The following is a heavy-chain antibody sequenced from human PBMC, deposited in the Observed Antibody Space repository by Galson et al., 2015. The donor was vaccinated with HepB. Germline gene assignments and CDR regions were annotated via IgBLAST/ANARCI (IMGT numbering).Heavy chain of an antibody. CDR3: TRHRHSASWDFGY. Sequence: SVKVSCKASGYTFTTYGISWVRQAPGQGLEWVGWINPDNGNTKYAQKVQGRVTMTTDTSASTAYMELRSLRSDDTAMYYCTRHRHSASWDFGYWGQGTLVAVSS. CDR1: GYTFTTYG. J-gene: IGHJ4*02. V-gene: IGHV1-18*04. D-gene: IGHD6-13*01. CDR2: INPDNGNT.